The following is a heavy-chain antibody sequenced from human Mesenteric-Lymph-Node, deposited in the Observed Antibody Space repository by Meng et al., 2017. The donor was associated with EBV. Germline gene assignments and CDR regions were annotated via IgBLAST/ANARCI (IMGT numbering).Heavy chain of an antibody. CDR1: GGSISSGDYS. J-gene: IGHJ5*02. Sequence: QVKLQESGPGLVKPSQTLSLTCAVSGGSISSGDYSWSWIRQPPAKGLEWIGSIYNSGNTHYNPSLKSRVFISIDTSKNQFSLKVNSVTAADTAMYYCARVVGHREYCTSTTCYEVGIRFDPWGQGTLVTVSS. V-gene: IGHV4-30-4*01. CDR3: ARVVGHREYCTSTTCYEVGIRFDP. D-gene: IGHD2-2*01. CDR2: IYNSGNT.